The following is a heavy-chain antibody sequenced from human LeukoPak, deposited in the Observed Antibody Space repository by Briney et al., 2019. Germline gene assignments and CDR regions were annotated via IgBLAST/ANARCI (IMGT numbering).Heavy chain of an antibody. V-gene: IGHV1-18*01. D-gene: IGHD3-22*01. Sequence: GASVKVSCKASGYTFTSYGISWVRQAPGQGLEWMGWISAYNGNTNYAQKLQGRVTMTTDTSTSTAYMELWSLRSDDTAVYYCARYYYDSSGYYSLDYWGQGTLVTVSS. CDR3: ARYYYDSSGYYSLDY. CDR2: ISAYNGNT. CDR1: GYTFTSYG. J-gene: IGHJ4*02.